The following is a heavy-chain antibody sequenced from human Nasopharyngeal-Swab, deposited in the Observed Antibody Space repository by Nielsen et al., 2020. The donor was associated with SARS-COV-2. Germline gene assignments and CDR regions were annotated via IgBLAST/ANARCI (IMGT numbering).Heavy chain of an antibody. CDR3: ARDGPDYALDY. V-gene: IGHV3-7*01. J-gene: IGHJ4*02. CDR2: IKQDGSEK. Sequence: GESLKISCAASGITFSSYVMSWVRQAPGKGLEWVANIKQDGSEKYYVDSVKGRFTISRDNAKNSLYLQMNSLRAEDTAVYYCARDGPDYALDYWGQGTLVTVSS. CDR1: GITFSSYV. D-gene: IGHD4-17*01.